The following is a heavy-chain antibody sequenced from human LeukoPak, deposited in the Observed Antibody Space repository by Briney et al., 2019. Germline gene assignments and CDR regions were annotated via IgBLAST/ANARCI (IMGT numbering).Heavy chain of an antibody. D-gene: IGHD3-10*01. CDR2: IIPIFGTA. J-gene: IGHJ4*02. V-gene: IGHV1-69*13. CDR1: GYTFTGYY. Sequence: SVKVSCKASGYTFTGYYMHWVRQAPGQGLEWMGGIIPIFGTANYAQKFQGRVTITADESTSTAYMELSSLRSEDTAVYYCARDPDDGSGTPGEAIQSDWGQGTLVTVSS. CDR3: ARDPDDGSGTPGEAIQSD.